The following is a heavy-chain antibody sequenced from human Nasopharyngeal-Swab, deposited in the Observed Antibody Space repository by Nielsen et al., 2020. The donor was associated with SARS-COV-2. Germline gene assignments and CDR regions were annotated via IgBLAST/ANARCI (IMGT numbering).Heavy chain of an antibody. CDR1: GFTFSSYA. CDR2: ISYDGSNK. Sequence: SLKISCAASGFTFSSYAMHWVRQAPGKGLEWVAVISYDGSNKYYADSVKGRFTISRDNSKNTLYLQMNSLRAEDTAVYYCARGQVSNYYYMDVWGKGTTVTVSS. J-gene: IGHJ6*03. V-gene: IGHV3-30*04. CDR3: ARGQVSNYYYMDV. D-gene: IGHD6-6*01.